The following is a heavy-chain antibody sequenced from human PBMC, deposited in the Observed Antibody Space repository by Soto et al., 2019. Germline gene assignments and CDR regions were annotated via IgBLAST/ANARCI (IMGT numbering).Heavy chain of an antibody. V-gene: IGHV3-23*01. CDR3: AKDLYGSGSYRFDS. D-gene: IGHD3-10*01. J-gene: IGHJ4*02. Sequence: EVELLESGGDLVQPGGSLRLSCAASGFTFSSYAMTWIRQAPGKGLEWMSDISGSGVSTHYADSVKGRFTISRDNSKNPLYLKMISLRAEDTAVYYCAKDLYGSGSYRFDSWGQGTLVTVST. CDR1: GFTFSSYA. CDR2: ISGSGVST.